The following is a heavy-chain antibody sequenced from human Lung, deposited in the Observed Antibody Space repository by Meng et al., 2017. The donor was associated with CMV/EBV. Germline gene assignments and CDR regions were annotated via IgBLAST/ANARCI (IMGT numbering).Heavy chain of an antibody. Sequence: XFTTSGYTFATSSIGWVPQMPGKGLEGMGIIYPGDSDTKYSPSFQGQVTIPADKSLNTAHLQWSSLQASDTAIYYCAATNTPMFRGGSYFDYSGQGXLVTVSS. CDR3: AATNTPMFRGGSYFDY. CDR2: IYPGDSDT. J-gene: IGHJ4*02. D-gene: IGHD3-10*01. CDR1: GYTFATSS. V-gene: IGHV5-51*01.